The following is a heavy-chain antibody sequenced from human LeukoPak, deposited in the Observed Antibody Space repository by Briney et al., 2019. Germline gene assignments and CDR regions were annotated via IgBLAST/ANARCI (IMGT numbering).Heavy chain of an antibody. D-gene: IGHD2-2*02. CDR1: GYTFTSYG. V-gene: IGHV1-18*01. CDR3: ERDSPFCSSTSCYSEDSFDS. J-gene: IGHJ3*02. CDR2: ICAYNGNT. Sequence: GASVKVSCKASGYTFTSYGISWVQQAPEQGLEGMGWICAYNGNTNYAQKLQGRVTMTTDTSTSTAYMELRSLRSDDTAVYYCERDSPFCSSTSCYSEDSFDSDGQDTMVTVSS.